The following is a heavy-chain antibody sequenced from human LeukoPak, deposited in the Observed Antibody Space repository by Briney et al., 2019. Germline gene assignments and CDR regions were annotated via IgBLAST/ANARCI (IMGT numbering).Heavy chain of an antibody. CDR2: IYSSGST. J-gene: IGHJ4*02. Sequence: PSETLSLTCTVSGGSISSYYWSWIRRPAGKGLEWIGRIYSSGSTNYSPSLKSRVTMSVDTSKNQFSLKLSSVTAADTAVYYCARDKSGYSDFDYWGQGTLVTVSS. CDR3: ARDKSGYSDFDY. D-gene: IGHD5-18*01. CDR1: GGSISSYY. V-gene: IGHV4-4*07.